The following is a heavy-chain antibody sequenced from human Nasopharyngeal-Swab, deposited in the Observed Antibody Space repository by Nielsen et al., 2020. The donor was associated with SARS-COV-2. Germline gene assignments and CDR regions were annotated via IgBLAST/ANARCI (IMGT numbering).Heavy chain of an antibody. D-gene: IGHD2-15*01. Sequence: SLKISCAASGFTFDDYAMHWVRQAPGKGLDCVSGISWNSGSIGYADSVKGRFTISRDNAKNSLYLQMNSLRAEDTALYYCAKLWGYCSGGSCYDAEYFQHWGQGTLVTVSS. CDR1: GFTFDDYA. V-gene: IGHV3-9*01. CDR3: AKLWGYCSGGSCYDAEYFQH. CDR2: ISWNSGSI. J-gene: IGHJ1*01.